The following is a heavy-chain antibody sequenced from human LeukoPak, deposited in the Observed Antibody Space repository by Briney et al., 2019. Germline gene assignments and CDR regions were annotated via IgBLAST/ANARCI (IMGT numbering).Heavy chain of an antibody. CDR2: IYYSGST. D-gene: IGHD3-10*01. CDR1: GGSISSYY. V-gene: IGHV4-59*12. CDR3: AKSNGYGLVDI. Sequence: SETLSLTCTVSGGSISSYYWSWIRQPPGKGLEWIGYIYYSGSTNYNPSLKSRVTISLATSTNQFSLKLNSVTAADTAVYYCAKSNGYGLVDIWGQGTMVTVSS. J-gene: IGHJ3*02.